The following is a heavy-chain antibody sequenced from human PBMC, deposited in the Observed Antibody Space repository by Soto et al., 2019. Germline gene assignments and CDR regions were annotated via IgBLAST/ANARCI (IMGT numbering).Heavy chain of an antibody. CDR2: ITGSGSTI. Sequence: DVQLLESGGGLVQPGGSLRLSCAASGFSFNKYVMIWVRQAPGKGQEWVSGITGSGSTIEYIESVKGRFTISRDNSKNTVYLQMNSLRAEDTAMYYCAKDAVSGDGLWLVSDWGQGTPVTVS. V-gene: IGHV3-23*01. CDR1: GFSFNKYV. D-gene: IGHD2-21*02. J-gene: IGHJ4*02. CDR3: AKDAVSGDGLWLVSD.